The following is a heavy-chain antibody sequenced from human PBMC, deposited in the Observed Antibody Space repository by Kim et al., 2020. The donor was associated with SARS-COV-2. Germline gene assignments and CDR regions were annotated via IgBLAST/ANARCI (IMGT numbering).Heavy chain of an antibody. CDR2: IKSKTDGGTT. Sequence: GGSLRLSCAASGFTFSNAWMSWVRQAPGKGLEWVGRIKSKTDGGTTDYAAPVKGRFTISRDDSKNTLYLQMNSLKTEDTAVYYCTTDGLAAAGRAILVVITTTDVWGQGTTVTVSS. J-gene: IGHJ6*02. D-gene: IGHD3-22*01. V-gene: IGHV3-15*01. CDR3: TTDGLAAAGRAILVVITTTDV. CDR1: GFTFSNAW.